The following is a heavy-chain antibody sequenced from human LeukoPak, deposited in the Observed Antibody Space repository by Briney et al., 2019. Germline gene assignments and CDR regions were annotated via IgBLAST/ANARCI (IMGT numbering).Heavy chain of an antibody. CDR2: IIPIFGTA. J-gene: IGHJ4*02. CDR3: ARDGADRVVVRE. V-gene: IGHV1-69*13. CDR1: GGTFSSYA. Sequence: SVKVSCKASGGTFSSYAISWVRQAPGQGLEWMGGIIPIFGTANYTQKFQGGVTITADESTSTAYMELSSLRSEDTAVYYCARDGADRVVVREWGQGTLVTVSS. D-gene: IGHD2-21*01.